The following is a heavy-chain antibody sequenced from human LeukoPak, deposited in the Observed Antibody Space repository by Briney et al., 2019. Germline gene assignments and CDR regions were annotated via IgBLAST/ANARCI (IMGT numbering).Heavy chain of an antibody. CDR1: GFTFSSYG. D-gene: IGHD4-17*01. V-gene: IGHV3-30*18. CDR2: ISYDGSNK. CDR3: AKDHAYGDYTFDY. Sequence: GGSLRLSCAAPGFTFSSYGMHWVRQAPGKGLEWVAVISYDGSNKYYADSVKGRFTISRDNSKNTLYLQMNSLRAEDTAVYYCAKDHAYGDYTFDYWGQGTLVTVSS. J-gene: IGHJ4*02.